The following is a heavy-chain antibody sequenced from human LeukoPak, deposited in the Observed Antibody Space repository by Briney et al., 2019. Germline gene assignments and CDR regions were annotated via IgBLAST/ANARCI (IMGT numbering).Heavy chain of an antibody. CDR2: ISVYSGIT. CDR3: ARRFQQVVNYNYYYGMDV. CDR1: GYTFTSYA. Sequence: ASVKVSCKASGYTFTSYAITWVRQAPGQGLEWMGWISVYSGITNYAQKLQGRVTMTTGTSTSTAYMELRSLRSDDTAVYYCARRFQQVVNYNYYYGMDVWGQGTTVTVSS. V-gene: IGHV1-18*01. J-gene: IGHJ6*02. D-gene: IGHD6-13*01.